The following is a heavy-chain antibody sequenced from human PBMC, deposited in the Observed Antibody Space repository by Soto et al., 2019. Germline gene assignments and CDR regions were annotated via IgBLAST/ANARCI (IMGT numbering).Heavy chain of an antibody. Sequence: WGSLRLSCVASGFSFLGDWMIFFRHSPFKWLEWVANIKQDGSKAQYLESVRGRFTISRDNSKSSVYLQMNSLRAEDTALYYCARDFYGGFSYGPGDSWGQGTLVTVSS. CDR1: GFSFLGDW. CDR2: IKQDGSKA. J-gene: IGHJ4*02. CDR3: ARDFYGGFSYGPGDS. V-gene: IGHV3-7*01. D-gene: IGHD2-15*01.